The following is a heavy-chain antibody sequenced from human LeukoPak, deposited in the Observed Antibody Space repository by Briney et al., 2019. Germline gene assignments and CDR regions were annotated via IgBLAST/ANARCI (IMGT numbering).Heavy chain of an antibody. CDR1: GYPFTGYY. J-gene: IGHJ4*02. Sequence: ASVKVSCKASGYPFTGYYLHWVRQAPGQGLKWMGWIHPNSGFTNYAQKFQGRVTMTRDTSISTAYMELSRLRSDDTAVYYCARLADCSSSSCRSFDYWGQGTLVTVSS. CDR2: IHPNSGFT. V-gene: IGHV1-2*02. CDR3: ARLADCSSSSCRSFDY. D-gene: IGHD2-2*01.